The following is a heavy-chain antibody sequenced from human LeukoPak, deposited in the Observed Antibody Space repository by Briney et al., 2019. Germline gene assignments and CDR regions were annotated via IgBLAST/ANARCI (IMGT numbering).Heavy chain of an antibody. Sequence: PSETLSLTCTVSGGSISSHYWSWIRQPPGEGLEWIGYIYYTGTTNYNSSLKSRLTISIDTSKNQFSLKLSSVTAADTAVYYCARGTPYDFWSGYYTPQFDPWGQGTLVTVSS. D-gene: IGHD3-3*01. J-gene: IGHJ5*02. CDR2: IYYTGTT. V-gene: IGHV4-59*11. CDR1: GGSISSHY. CDR3: ARGTPYDFWSGYYTPQFDP.